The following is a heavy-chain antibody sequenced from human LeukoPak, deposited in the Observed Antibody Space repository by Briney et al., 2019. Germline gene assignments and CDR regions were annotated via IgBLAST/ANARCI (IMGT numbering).Heavy chain of an antibody. CDR2: ISGSGDNT. D-gene: IGHD2-15*01. Sequence: PGGSLRLSCAASGFTFGSYSMSWVRQAPGKGLEWVSSISGSGDNTYYADSVKGRFTISRDNAKNSLYLQMNSLRAEDTAVYYCARGWSADYFDYWGQGILVTVSS. CDR1: GFTFGSYS. CDR3: ARGWSADYFDY. J-gene: IGHJ4*02. V-gene: IGHV3-21*06.